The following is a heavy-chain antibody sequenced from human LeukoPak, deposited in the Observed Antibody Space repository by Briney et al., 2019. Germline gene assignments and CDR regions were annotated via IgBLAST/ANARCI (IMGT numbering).Heavy chain of an antibody. D-gene: IGHD3-10*01. CDR2: IYPGDSDT. V-gene: IGHV5-51*01. Sequence: GESLKISCKGSGYSFTSYWIGWVRQMPGKGLEWMGIIYPGDSDTRYSPSFQGQVTISADKSISTAYLQWSSLKASDTAMYYCARATYYYGSGSYPFDYWGPGALVTVSS. J-gene: IGHJ4*02. CDR3: ARATYYYGSGSYPFDY. CDR1: GYSFTSYW.